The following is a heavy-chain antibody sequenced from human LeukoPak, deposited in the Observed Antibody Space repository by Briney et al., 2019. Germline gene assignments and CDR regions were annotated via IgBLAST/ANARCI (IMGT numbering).Heavy chain of an antibody. V-gene: IGHV3-66*01. J-gene: IGHJ4*02. CDR3: ARGIVNYYDSSAYSDY. Sequence: PGGSLRLSCAASGFTFDDYGMSWVRQAPGKGLEWVSLIYSGDSTYYADSVKGRFTISRDNSKNTLYLQMNSLRAEDTAVYYCARGIVNYYDSSAYSDYWGQGTLVTVSS. D-gene: IGHD3-22*01. CDR2: IYSGDST. CDR1: GFTFDDYG.